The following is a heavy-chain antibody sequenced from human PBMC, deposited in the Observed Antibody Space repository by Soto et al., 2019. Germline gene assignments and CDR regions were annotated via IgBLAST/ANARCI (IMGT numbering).Heavy chain of an antibody. Sequence: ASVKVSCKASGYTFTSYGISWVRQAPGQGLEWMGWISAYNGNTNYAQKLQGRVTMTTDTSTSTAYMELRSLRSDDTAVYYCARDKIQGSSGWYVAFDIWGQGTMVTVSS. D-gene: IGHD6-19*01. CDR1: GYTFTSYG. J-gene: IGHJ3*02. V-gene: IGHV1-18*01. CDR2: ISAYNGNT. CDR3: ARDKIQGSSGWYVAFDI.